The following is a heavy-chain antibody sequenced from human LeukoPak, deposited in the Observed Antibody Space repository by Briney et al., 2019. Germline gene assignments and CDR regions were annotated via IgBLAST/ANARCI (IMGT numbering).Heavy chain of an antibody. CDR2: ISWNSGSI. Sequence: GRSLRLSCSASGFTLDDYAMHWVRQAPGKGLEWVSGISWNSGSIGYADSVKGRFTISRDNAKNSLYLQMNSLRAEDMALYYCAKGLSSSWYEGLDYWGQGTLVTVSS. J-gene: IGHJ4*02. CDR1: GFTLDDYA. D-gene: IGHD6-13*01. CDR3: AKGLSSSWYEGLDY. V-gene: IGHV3-9*03.